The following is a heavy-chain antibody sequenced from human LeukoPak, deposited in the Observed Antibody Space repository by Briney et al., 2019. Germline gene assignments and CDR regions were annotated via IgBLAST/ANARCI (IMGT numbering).Heavy chain of an antibody. CDR3: ARAKSSNGYYFDY. D-gene: IGHD3-22*01. V-gene: IGHV3-64*01. CDR1: GFTFSSYV. J-gene: IGHJ4*02. Sequence: GGSLRLSCTASGFTFSSYVMYWVRQAPGKGLEYVSSITNDGGSTDYANSVKGRFTISRDNSKNTLYLQMGSLRADGMAVYHCARAKSSNGYYFDYWGQGALVTVSS. CDR2: ITNDGGST.